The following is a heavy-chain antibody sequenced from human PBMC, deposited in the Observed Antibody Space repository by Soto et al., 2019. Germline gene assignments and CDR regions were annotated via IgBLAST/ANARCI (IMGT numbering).Heavy chain of an antibody. CDR1: GFTFRSYE. Sequence: GGSLRLSCAASGFTFRSYEMNRVRQAPGKGLEWVSYITGSGSTKYYADSVKGRFTISRDNAKNSLYLQMNSLRAEDTAVYYCARVYDSSGYYYVFGYWGQGTLVTVSS. CDR2: ITGSGSTK. D-gene: IGHD3-22*01. CDR3: ARVYDSSGYYYVFGY. J-gene: IGHJ4*02. V-gene: IGHV3-48*03.